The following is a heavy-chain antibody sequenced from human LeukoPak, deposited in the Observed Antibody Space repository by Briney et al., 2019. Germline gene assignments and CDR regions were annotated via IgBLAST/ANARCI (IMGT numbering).Heavy chain of an antibody. V-gene: IGHV3-7*01. J-gene: IGHJ6*02. CDR3: AKEPRANYYYYYGMDV. CDR1: GFTFKKYW. CDR2: IKEDGSET. Sequence: GGSLRLSCAASGFTFKKYWMNWVRQVPGKGLECLGNIKEDGSETYYADSVKGRFTISRDNSKNTLYLQMNSLRAEDTAVYYCAKEPRANYYYYYGMDVWGQGTTVTVSS.